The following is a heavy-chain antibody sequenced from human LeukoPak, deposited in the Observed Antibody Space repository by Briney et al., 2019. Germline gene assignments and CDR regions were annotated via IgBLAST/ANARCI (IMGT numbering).Heavy chain of an antibody. CDR2: IYYSGST. V-gene: IGHV4-39*01. Sequence: PSETLSLTCTVSGGSISSSSYYWGWIRQSPGKGLEWIGSIYYSGSTYYNPSLKSRVTISVDTSKNQFSLKLSSVTAADTAVYYCARQRTAVAGTDYYYYYGMDVWGQGTTVTVSS. CDR3: ARQRTAVAGTDYYYYYGMDV. J-gene: IGHJ6*02. CDR1: GGSISSSSYY. D-gene: IGHD6-19*01.